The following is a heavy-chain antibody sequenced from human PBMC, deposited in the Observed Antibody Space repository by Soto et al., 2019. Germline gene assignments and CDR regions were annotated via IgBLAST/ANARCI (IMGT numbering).Heavy chain of an antibody. CDR3: TTGTLYYYDSSGYSQ. V-gene: IGHV3-64*04. Sequence: GGSMRISCSACGLTFSSYAMPWVRQTPGKGLEYVSAISSNGGSTYYADPVKGRFTISRDDSKNTLYLQMNSLKTEDTAVYYCTTGTLYYYDSSGYSQWGQGTLVTVSS. D-gene: IGHD3-22*01. CDR2: ISSNGGST. CDR1: GLTFSSYA. J-gene: IGHJ4*02.